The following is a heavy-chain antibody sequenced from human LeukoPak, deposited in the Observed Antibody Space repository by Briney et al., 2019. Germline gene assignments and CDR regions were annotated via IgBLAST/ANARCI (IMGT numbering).Heavy chain of an antibody. J-gene: IGHJ4*02. CDR1: IESFSGHS. Sequence: SETLSLTCAVYIESFSGHSWTWIRQSPGKGLEWIGEINHSGNTNYNPSLKSRVTISVDTSKNQFSLKMSSVTAADTAVYYCARRPRNSENYDGPLGLDYWGQGTLVTVSS. D-gene: IGHD1-26*01. CDR3: ARRPRNSENYDGPLGLDY. V-gene: IGHV4-34*01. CDR2: INHSGNT.